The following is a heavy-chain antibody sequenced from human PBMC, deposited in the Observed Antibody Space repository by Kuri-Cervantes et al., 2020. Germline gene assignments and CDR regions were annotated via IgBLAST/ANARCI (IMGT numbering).Heavy chain of an antibody. V-gene: IGHV4-59*01. J-gene: IGHJ4*02. Sequence: SETLSLTCTVSGGSISSYYWSWIRQPPGKGLEWIGYVYHSRSTNYNPSLESRVTISLDTSNNQFSLRLSSVTAADTAVYYCARVHCGYSYGFDFWGQGSLVTVSS. D-gene: IGHD3-22*01. CDR1: GGSISSYY. CDR2: VYHSRST. CDR3: ARVHCGYSYGFDF.